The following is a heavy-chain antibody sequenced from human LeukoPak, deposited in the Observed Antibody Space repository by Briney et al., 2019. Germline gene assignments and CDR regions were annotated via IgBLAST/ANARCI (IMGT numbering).Heavy chain of an antibody. D-gene: IGHD3-3*01. V-gene: IGHV1-69*04. CDR1: GGTFSSYA. Sequence: ASVKVSCKASGGTFSSYAISWVRQAPGQGLEWMGRIIPILGIANYAQKFQGRVTITADKSTSTAYMELSSLRSEDTAVYYCGRDHGRKTYDFWSGYYPDYYYYGMDVWGQGTTVTVSS. CDR2: IIPILGIA. CDR3: GRDHGRKTYDFWSGYYPDYYYYGMDV. J-gene: IGHJ6*02.